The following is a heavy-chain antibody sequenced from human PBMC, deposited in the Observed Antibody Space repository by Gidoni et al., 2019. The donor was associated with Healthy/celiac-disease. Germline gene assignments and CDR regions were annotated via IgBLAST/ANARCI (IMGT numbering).Heavy chain of an antibody. CDR2: ISWNSGSI. CDR1: GFTFDDYA. J-gene: IGHJ2*01. V-gene: IGHV3-9*01. Sequence: EVQLVESGGGLVQPGRSLRLSCAASGFTFDDYAMHWVRQAPGKGLEWVSGISWNSGSIGYADSVKGRFTISRDNAKNSLYLQMNSLRAEDTALYYCAKSIEGVWVLSGYFDLWGRGTLVTVSS. D-gene: IGHD6-13*01. CDR3: AKSIEGVWVLSGYFDL.